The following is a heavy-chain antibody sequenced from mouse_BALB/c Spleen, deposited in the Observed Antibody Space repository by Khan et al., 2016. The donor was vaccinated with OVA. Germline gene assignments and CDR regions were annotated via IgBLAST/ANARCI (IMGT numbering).Heavy chain of an antibody. V-gene: IGHV2-3*01. J-gene: IGHJ4*01. CDR2: IWGDGNT. CDR1: GFSLTSYG. Sequence: QVQLKESGPGLVAPSQSLSITCTVSGFSLTSYGVSWVHQPPGKGLEWLGVIWGDGNTNFHSALRSRLSISKDNSKSQVFLELNSLQTDDTATYYCAKDRGYYAVDYWGQGTSVTVSS. CDR3: AKDRGYYAVDY.